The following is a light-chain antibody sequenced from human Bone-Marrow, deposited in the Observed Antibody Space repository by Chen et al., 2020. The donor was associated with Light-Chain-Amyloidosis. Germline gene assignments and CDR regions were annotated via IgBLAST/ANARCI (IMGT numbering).Light chain of an antibody. CDR2: RND. J-gene: IGLJ1*01. V-gene: IGLV10-54*04. CDR3: SAWDHTFRGYV. CDR1: NNDVGHRG. Sequence: QAGLTQPPSVSKGLGETATLTCTGNNNDVGHRGAAWLQQAQVHPPKLLSYRNDERPSGISERFCASRSGNTASLTISGLQPDDEADYYCSAWDHTFRGYVFGSGTKVTVL.